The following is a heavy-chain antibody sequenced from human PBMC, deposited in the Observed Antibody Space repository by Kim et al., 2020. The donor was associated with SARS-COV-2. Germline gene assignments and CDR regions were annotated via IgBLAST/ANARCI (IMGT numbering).Heavy chain of an antibody. J-gene: IGHJ1*01. Sequence: SETLSLTCTVSGGSISSSSYYWGWIRQPPGKGLEWIGSIYYSGSTYYNPSLKSRVTISVDTSKNQFSLKLSSVTAADTAVYYCARHQEARVGLGYFQHWGQGTLVTVSS. CDR2: IYYSGST. V-gene: IGHV4-39*01. D-gene: IGHD1-26*01. CDR1: GGSISSSSYY. CDR3: ARHQEARVGLGYFQH.